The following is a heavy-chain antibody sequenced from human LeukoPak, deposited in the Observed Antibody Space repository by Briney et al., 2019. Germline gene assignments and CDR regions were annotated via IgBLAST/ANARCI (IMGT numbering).Heavy chain of an antibody. V-gene: IGHV3-48*01. CDR2: ITSSSSAI. CDR1: GFTSSSYS. D-gene: IGHD6-6*01. J-gene: IGHJ3*02. Sequence: GGSLRLSCAASGFTSSSYSMNWVRQAPGKGLEWVSYITSSSSAIYYADSVKGRFTISRDNAKNSLFLQMNSLRADDTAVYYCAREYSSSSGRAFDIWGHGTMVTVSS. CDR3: AREYSSSSGRAFDI.